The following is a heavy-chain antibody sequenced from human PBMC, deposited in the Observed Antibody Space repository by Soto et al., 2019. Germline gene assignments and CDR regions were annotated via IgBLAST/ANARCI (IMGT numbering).Heavy chain of an antibody. CDR1: GFTFSSYA. J-gene: IGHJ6*02. CDR3: ARDYYRFNSGYGFSMDV. V-gene: IGHV3-30-3*01. Sequence: QVQLVESGGGVVQPGRSLRLYWAASGFTFSSYAMHWVRQAPGKGLEWVAVISYDGSNKYYADSVKGRFTISRDNSKNTLYLQMNSLRAEDTAVYYCARDYYRFNSGYGFSMDVWGQGTTVTVSS. D-gene: IGHD5-12*01. CDR2: ISYDGSNK.